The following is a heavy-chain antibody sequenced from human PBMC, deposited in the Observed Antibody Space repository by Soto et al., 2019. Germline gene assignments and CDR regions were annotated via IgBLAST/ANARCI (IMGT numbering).Heavy chain of an antibody. CDR1: GGLISKYS. CDR3: ATIRVRGGPLRFED. CDR2: VLPISGST. V-gene: IGHV1-69*06. J-gene: IGHJ4*01. Sequence: QVQLVQSGAEVRKPGSSVKFSCKTSGGLISKYSFNWVRQAPVQGLEWMGGVLPISGSTDYAQKFQGRLKITADRSPSTVYMELSRLRYDDTANYYCATIRVRGGPLRFEDGGQGMLISVSS. D-gene: IGHD5-12*01.